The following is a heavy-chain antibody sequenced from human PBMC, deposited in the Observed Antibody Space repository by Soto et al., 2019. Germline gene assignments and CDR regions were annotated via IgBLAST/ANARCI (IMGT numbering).Heavy chain of an antibody. D-gene: IGHD6-19*01. V-gene: IGHV4-31*03. CDR2: IYYSGST. CDR3: ARSSVAGAGYFQH. J-gene: IGHJ1*01. Sequence: QVQLQESGPGLVKPSQTLSLTCTVSGGSVSGGVYYWNWIRQHPEKGLEWIGYIYYSGSTYYNPSHRSRVTIPADTSKNQFSLKLSSVTVADTAVYYCARSSVAGAGYFQHWGQGTQVIVSS. CDR1: GGSVSGGVYY.